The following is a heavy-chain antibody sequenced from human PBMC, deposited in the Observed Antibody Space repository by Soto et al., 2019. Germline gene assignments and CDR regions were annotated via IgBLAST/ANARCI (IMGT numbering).Heavy chain of an antibody. CDR1: GYTFTSYG. D-gene: IGHD3-3*01. Sequence: ASVKVSCKASGYTFTSYGISWVRQAPGQGLEWMGWISAYNGNTNYAQKLQGRVTMTTDTSTSTAYMELRSLRSDDTAVYYCARDQGMNSDFWSGYYTSDYWGQGTLVTVSS. J-gene: IGHJ4*02. CDR3: ARDQGMNSDFWSGYYTSDY. CDR2: ISAYNGNT. V-gene: IGHV1-18*01.